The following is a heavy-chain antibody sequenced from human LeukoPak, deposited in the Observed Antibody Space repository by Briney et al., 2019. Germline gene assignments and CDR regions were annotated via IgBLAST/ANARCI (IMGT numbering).Heavy chain of an antibody. CDR3: ARAAGPNYYYYGMDV. V-gene: IGHV1-69*13. J-gene: IGHJ6*02. D-gene: IGHD2-15*01. Sequence: SVKVSCKASGGTFSSCAISWVRQAPGQGLEWMGGIIPISGTANYAQKFQGRVTITADESTSTAYMELSSPRSEDTAVYYCARAAGPNYYYYGMDVWGQGTTVTVSS. CDR2: IIPISGTA. CDR1: GGTFSSCA.